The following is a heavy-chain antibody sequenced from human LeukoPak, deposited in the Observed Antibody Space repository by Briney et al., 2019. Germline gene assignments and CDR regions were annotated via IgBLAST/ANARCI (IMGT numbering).Heavy chain of an antibody. CDR2: INPSGGST. D-gene: IGHD3-10*01. CDR3: ARRLGSGKGWFDP. J-gene: IGHJ5*02. V-gene: IGHV1-46*01. Sequence: GASVKVSCKAPGYTFTSYYMHWVRQAPGQGLEWMGIINPSGGSTGYAQKFQGRVTMTRDTSTSTVYMELSSLRSEDTAVYYCARRLGSGKGWFDPWGQGTLVTVSS. CDR1: GYTFTSYY.